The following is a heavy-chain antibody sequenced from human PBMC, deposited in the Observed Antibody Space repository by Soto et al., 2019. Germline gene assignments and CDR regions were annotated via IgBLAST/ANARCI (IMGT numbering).Heavy chain of an antibody. J-gene: IGHJ4*02. Sequence: GGSLRISCAGSGFTFINYAITWVRQAPGKGLEWVSSISNRGSDTYYVDSVKGRFTISRDNSKNTLYLQMNSLRAEDTAVYYCAKDTYSSSWYFWGQGTLVTVSS. CDR1: GFTFINYA. V-gene: IGHV3-23*01. CDR2: ISNRGSDT. D-gene: IGHD6-13*01. CDR3: AKDTYSSSWYF.